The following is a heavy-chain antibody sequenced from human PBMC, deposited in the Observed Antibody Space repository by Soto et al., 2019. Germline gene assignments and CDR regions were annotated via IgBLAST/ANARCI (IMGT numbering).Heavy chain of an antibody. CDR3: ANALLLWFGELFSGMDV. CDR2: ISGSGGST. V-gene: IGHV3-23*01. D-gene: IGHD3-10*01. Sequence: GGSLRLSCAASGFTFSSYAMSWVRQAPGKGLEWVSAISGSGGSTYYADSVKGRFTISRDNSKNTLYLQMNSLRAEDTAVYYCANALLLWFGELFSGMDVWGQGTTVTVSS. J-gene: IGHJ6*02. CDR1: GFTFSSYA.